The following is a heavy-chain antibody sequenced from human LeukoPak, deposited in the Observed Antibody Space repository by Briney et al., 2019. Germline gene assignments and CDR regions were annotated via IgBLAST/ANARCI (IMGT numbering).Heavy chain of an antibody. CDR1: GFTFSSYG. J-gene: IGHJ4*02. Sequence: PGGSLRLSCAASGFTFSSYGMHWVRQAPGKGLEWEAFIRYDGSNKYYADSVKGRFTISRDNSKNTLYLQMNSLRAEDTAVYYCAKDRLGDGCNSVDYWGQGTLVTVSS. CDR2: IRYDGSNK. D-gene: IGHD5-24*01. CDR3: AKDRLGDGCNSVDY. V-gene: IGHV3-30*02.